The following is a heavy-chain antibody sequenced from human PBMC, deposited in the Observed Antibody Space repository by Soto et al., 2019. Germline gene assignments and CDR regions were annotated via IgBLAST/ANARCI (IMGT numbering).Heavy chain of an antibody. CDR1: GFTFSSYA. Sequence: PGASLRLSCAASGFTFSSYAMHWVRQAPGMVLEWVALISYDSSNKYYPDSVTGRFNISRDNAQNELNPQMNSLRVEDKAVYYCAKEVTSGSFSHYYYGLDVWGQGTMVTVSS. CDR2: ISYDSSNK. D-gene: IGHD1-26*01. CDR3: AKEVTSGSFSHYYYGLDV. J-gene: IGHJ6*02. V-gene: IGHV3-30-3*01.